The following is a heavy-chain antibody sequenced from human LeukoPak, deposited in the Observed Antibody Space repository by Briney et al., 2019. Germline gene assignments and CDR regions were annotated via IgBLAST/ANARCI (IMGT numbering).Heavy chain of an antibody. V-gene: IGHV3-15*01. D-gene: IGHD4-17*01. CDR3: TTDNTVTTGY. J-gene: IGHJ4*02. CDR1: GFAFSRSW. Sequence: GGSLRLSCAASGFAFSRSWMTWIRQAPGKGLEWVGRIKSKTDGGTTDYAAPVKGRFTISRDDSKNTLYLQMNSLKTEDTAVYYCTTDNTVTTGYWGQGTLVTVSS. CDR2: IKSKTDGGTT.